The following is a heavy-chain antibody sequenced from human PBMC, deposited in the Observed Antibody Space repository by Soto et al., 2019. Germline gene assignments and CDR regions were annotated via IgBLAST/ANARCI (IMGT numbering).Heavy chain of an antibody. CDR2: INHSGST. D-gene: IGHD1-1*01. Sequence: TLSLTCAVYGGSFSVYYWSWILQPPGKGLYWIGEINHSGSTNYNPSLKSLVTISLDTSKNQFSLNLGSVTAADTAVYYCARENESKWFDPWGQGTLVTVSS. CDR3: ARENESKWFDP. CDR1: GGSFSVYY. V-gene: IGHV4-34*01. J-gene: IGHJ5*02.